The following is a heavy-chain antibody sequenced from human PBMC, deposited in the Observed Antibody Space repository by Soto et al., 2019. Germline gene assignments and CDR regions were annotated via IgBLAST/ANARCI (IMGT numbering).Heavy chain of an antibody. J-gene: IGHJ6*02. V-gene: IGHV1-46*01. D-gene: IGHD3-10*01. CDR2: INPSGGST. CDR3: ARAHHSLISSGAFSPPYGMDV. Sequence: ASVKVSCKASGYTFTSYYMHWVRQAPGQGLEWMGIINPSGGSTSYAQKFQGRVTMTRDTSTSTVYMELSSLRSEDTAVYYCARAHHSLISSGAFSPPYGMDVWGQGTTVTVSS. CDR1: GYTFTSYY.